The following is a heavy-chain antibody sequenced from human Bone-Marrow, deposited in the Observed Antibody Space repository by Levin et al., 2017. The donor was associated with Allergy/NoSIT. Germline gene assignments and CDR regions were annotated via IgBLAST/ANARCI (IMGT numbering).Heavy chain of an antibody. CDR3: ARDTNIYSSNWYESGGD. Sequence: GGSLRLSCTASGFNFGEYFMSWFRQAPGQGLEWVGMIRSRTYGGTTDYGASVKGRFTISRDDSNSIAYLQRNSPKIEDTAVYYCARDTNIYSSNWYESGGDWGQGTLVTVSS. J-gene: IGHJ4*02. D-gene: IGHD6-13*01. CDR2: IRSRTYGGTT. V-gene: IGHV3-49*03. CDR1: GFNFGEYF.